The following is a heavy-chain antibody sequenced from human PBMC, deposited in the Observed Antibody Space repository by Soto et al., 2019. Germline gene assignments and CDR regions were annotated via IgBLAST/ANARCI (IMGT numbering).Heavy chain of an antibody. V-gene: IGHV3-30*18. CDR2: ISYDGSNK. CDR1: GFTFSSYG. J-gene: IGHJ6*02. D-gene: IGHD2-2*02. Sequence: PGGSLRLSCAASGFTFSSYGMHWVRQAPGKGLEWVAVISYDGSNKYYADSVKGRFTISRDNSKNTLYLQMNSLRAEDTAVYYCAKVAPAAIRVYYGMDVWGQGTTVTVS. CDR3: AKVAPAAIRVYYGMDV.